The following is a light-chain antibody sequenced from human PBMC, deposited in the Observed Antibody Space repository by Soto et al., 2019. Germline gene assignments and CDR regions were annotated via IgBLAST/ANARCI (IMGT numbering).Light chain of an antibody. CDR2: GAS. CDR1: QSVSSN. CDR3: QQFNNWPRT. V-gene: IGKV3D-15*01. J-gene: IGKJ1*01. Sequence: EILVTQSPGTLSFSPGERATLSCRASQSVSSNLAWYQQKPGQAPRLLIYGASTRATGIPARFSGSGSGTEFTLTISSLQSEDFAVYYCQQFNNWPRTFGQGTKVDIK.